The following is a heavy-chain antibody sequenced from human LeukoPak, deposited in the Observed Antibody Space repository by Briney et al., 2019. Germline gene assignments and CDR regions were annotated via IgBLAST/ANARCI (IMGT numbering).Heavy chain of an antibody. CDR1: GGTFSSYA. Sequence: GASVKVSCKASGGTFSSYAISWVRPAPGQGLEWMGGIIPIFGTANYAQKFQGRVTITADESTSTAYMELSSLRSEDTAVYYCARSFPRTKDWFDPWGQGTLVTVSS. CDR2: IIPIFGTA. V-gene: IGHV1-69*13. J-gene: IGHJ5*02. CDR3: ARSFPRTKDWFDP.